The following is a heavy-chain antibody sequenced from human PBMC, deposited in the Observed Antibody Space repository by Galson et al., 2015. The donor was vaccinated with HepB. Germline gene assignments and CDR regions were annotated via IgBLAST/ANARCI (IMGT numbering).Heavy chain of an antibody. CDR3: ARHVRFGDELLLDY. D-gene: IGHD3-10*01. J-gene: IGHJ4*02. V-gene: IGHV4-39*01. CDR2: IYYSGST. Sequence: TLSLTCTVSGGSISSSSYYWGWIRQPPGKGLEWIGSIYYSGSTYYNPSLKSRVTISVDTSKNQFSLKLSSVTAADTAVYYCARHVRFGDELLLDYWGQGTLVTVSP. CDR1: GGSISSSSYY.